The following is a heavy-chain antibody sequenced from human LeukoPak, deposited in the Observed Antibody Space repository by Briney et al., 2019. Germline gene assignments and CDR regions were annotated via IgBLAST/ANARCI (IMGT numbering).Heavy chain of an antibody. J-gene: IGHJ5*02. Sequence: GGSLRLSCAASGFTFSTFAMIWVRQPPGKGLEWVSSIFPSGGEIHYADSVKGRFTISRDNAKNSLYLQMNSLRAEDTAVYYCARDGGGYRFYNWFDPWGQGTLVTVSS. D-gene: IGHD5-12*01. V-gene: IGHV3-21*01. CDR2: IFPSGGEI. CDR3: ARDGGGYRFYNWFDP. CDR1: GFTFSTFA.